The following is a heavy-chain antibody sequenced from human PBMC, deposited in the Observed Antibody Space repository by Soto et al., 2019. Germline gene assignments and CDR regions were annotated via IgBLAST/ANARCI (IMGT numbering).Heavy chain of an antibody. V-gene: IGHV1-69*06. CDR3: ARGLDSIFDNSGPSWVAALEI. CDR2: NIPEFGTA. J-gene: IGHJ3*02. CDR1: GGTFSNYA. Sequence: QVQLVQSGPEVKKPGSSVKVSCKDSGGTFSNYAINWVRQAPGQGHEYMGGNIPEFGTANYAQKFQDRARFSAVRSLSTAHMEVTGLTFDDTAVYYFARGLDSIFDNSGPSWVAALEIWGQGTLVTVS. D-gene: IGHD5-12*01.